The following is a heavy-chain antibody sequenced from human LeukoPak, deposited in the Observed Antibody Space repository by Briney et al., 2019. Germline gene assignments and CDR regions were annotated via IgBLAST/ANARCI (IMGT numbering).Heavy chain of an antibody. CDR2: ISGDGTTT. CDR1: GFTFSGYE. J-gene: IGHJ4*02. D-gene: IGHD6-19*01. CDR3: ATSHGWSPDH. V-gene: IGHV3-43*02. Sequence: GGSLRLSCAASGFTFSGYEMNWVRQAPGKGLECISFISGDGTTTYYRDSVRGRFTISRDNSKNSLYLQLESLRADDTALYFCATSHGWSPDHWGQGTLVTVSS.